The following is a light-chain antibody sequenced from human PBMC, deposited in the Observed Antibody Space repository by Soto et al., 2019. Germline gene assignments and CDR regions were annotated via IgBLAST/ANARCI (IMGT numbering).Light chain of an antibody. CDR1: QSISSW. CDR3: QQYNSSPWT. Sequence: DIQMTQSPSTLSASVGDRVTITCRASQSISSWLAWYQQKPGKAPKLLIYKASSLHSGVPSRFSGSGSGTEFTLTISSRQPDDFAADYCQQYNSSPWTFGQGTKVEIK. CDR2: KAS. J-gene: IGKJ1*01. V-gene: IGKV1-5*03.